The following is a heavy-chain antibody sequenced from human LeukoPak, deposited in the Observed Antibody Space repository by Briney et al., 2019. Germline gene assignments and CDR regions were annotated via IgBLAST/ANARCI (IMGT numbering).Heavy chain of an antibody. D-gene: IGHD6-19*01. J-gene: IGHJ4*02. CDR3: AREIVSAVAGNFDY. V-gene: IGHV3-48*03. Sequence: YPGGSLRLSCAASGFNFRSYEMNWVRQAPGKGLEWVSYISNTDETRTYADSVKGRFTISRDNAKNSLHLEMNSLRAEDTAVYYCAREIVSAVAGNFDYWGQGTLVTVSS. CDR2: ISNTDETR. CDR1: GFNFRSYE.